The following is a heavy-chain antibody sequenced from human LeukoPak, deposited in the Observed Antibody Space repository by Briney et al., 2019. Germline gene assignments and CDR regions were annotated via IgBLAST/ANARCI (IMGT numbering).Heavy chain of an antibody. D-gene: IGHD4-17*01. V-gene: IGHV3-23*01. J-gene: IGHJ3*02. CDR3: AKDCDDYGDPDAFDI. CDR2: IGGSRGNT. Sequence: PGGSLRLSCAASGFTFSNYAMNWVRQAPGKGLEWVSAIGGSRGNTYYADSVRGRFTISRDNSKNTLYLQMNSLGAEDTAVYYCAKDCDDYGDPDAFDIWGQGTMVTVSS. CDR1: GFTFSNYA.